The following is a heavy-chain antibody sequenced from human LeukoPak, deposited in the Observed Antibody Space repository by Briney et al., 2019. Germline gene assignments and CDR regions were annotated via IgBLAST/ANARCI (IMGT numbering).Heavy chain of an antibody. J-gene: IGHJ6*03. CDR2: IYTSGNT. V-gene: IGHV4-61*09. CDR1: GGSISSGSYC. CDR3: ARSHLLGYYYYMDV. Sequence: SETLSLTCTVSGGSISSGSYCWSWIRQPAGKGLEWIGHIYTSGNTNYNPSLKSRVTISVDTSKNQFSLKLSSVTAADTAVYYCARSHLLGYYYYMDVWGKGTTVTVSS.